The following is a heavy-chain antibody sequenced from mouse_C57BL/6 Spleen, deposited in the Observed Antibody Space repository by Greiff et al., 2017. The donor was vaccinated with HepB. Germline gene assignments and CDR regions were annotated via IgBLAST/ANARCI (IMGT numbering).Heavy chain of an antibody. CDR2: IHPNSGST. CDR1: GYTFTSYW. D-gene: IGHD1-1*01. J-gene: IGHJ4*01. CDR3: ARSPYYYGSRRDYYYAMDY. V-gene: IGHV1-64*01. Sequence: QVQLQQPGAELVKPGASVKLSCKASGYTFTSYWMHWVKQRPGQGLEWIGMIHPNSGSTNYNEKFKSKATLTVDKSSSTAYMQLSSLTSEDSAVYDCARSPYYYGSRRDYYYAMDYWGQGTSVTVSS.